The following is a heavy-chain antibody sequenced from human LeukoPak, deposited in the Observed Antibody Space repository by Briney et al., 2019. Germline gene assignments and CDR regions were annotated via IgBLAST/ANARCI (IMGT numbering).Heavy chain of an antibody. CDR1: GGTFSSYA. Sequence: SVKVSCKASGGTFSSYAISWVRQAPGQGLEWMGGIIPIFGTANYAQKFQGRVTITADESTSTAYMELSRLRSDDTAVYYCARGRWLREEYYFDYWGQGTLVTVSS. J-gene: IGHJ4*02. CDR2: IIPIFGTA. V-gene: IGHV1-69*13. D-gene: IGHD5-24*01. CDR3: ARGRWLREEYYFDY.